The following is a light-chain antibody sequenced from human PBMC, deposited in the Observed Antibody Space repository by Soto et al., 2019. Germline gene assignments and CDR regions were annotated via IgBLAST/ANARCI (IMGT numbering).Light chain of an antibody. CDR3: SSYGGSNNLV. J-gene: IGLJ3*02. CDR2: EVS. CDR1: SSDVGAYNY. V-gene: IGLV2-8*01. Sequence: QSALTQPPSASGSPGRSVTISCTGTSSDVGAYNYVSWYQQHPGKAPKVMIYEVSMRPSGVPDRFSGSKSGNTASLTVSGLQAEDEADYYCSSYGGSNNLVFGGGTKLTVL.